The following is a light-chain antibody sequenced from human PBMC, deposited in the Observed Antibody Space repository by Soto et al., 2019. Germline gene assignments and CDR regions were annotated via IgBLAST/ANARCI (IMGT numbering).Light chain of an antibody. V-gene: IGLV2-14*01. CDR2: DVS. J-gene: IGLJ1*01. CDR1: SSDVGGYNY. CDR3: SSYTSSSPDV. Sequence: QSALTQPASVSGSPGQSITISCTGTSSDVGGYNYVSWYQQHPGKAPKLMIYDVSNLPSGVSNRFSGSKSGNTASLTISGLQAEDEADYYCSSYTSSSPDVFGTGTKLTVL.